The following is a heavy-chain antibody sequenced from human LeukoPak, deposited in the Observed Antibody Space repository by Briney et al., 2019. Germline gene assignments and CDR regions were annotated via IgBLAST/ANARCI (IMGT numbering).Heavy chain of an antibody. J-gene: IGHJ4*02. CDR1: GGSISSYY. Sequence: PSETLSLTCTVSGGSISSYYWSWIRQPPGKGLEWIGYIYYSGSTNYDPSLKSRVTISVDTSKNQFSLKLSSVTAADTAVYYCARSEKATSGFYWGQGTLVTVSS. V-gene: IGHV4-59*08. D-gene: IGHD5-24*01. CDR3: ARSEKATSGFY. CDR2: IYYSGST.